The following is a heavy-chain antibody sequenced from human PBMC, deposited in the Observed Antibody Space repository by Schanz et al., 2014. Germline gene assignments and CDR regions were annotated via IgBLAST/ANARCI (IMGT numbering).Heavy chain of an antibody. D-gene: IGHD3-10*01. V-gene: IGHV3-11*01. J-gene: IGHJ6*02. CDR2: IGNGGVTI. CDR3: AKDGPGGSGSYSADGGMDV. Sequence: VQLVESGGGLVQPGGSLRLSCTASGFPFSDYFMAWIRQPPGRGLEWVSYIGNGGVTIYYADSVKGRFTISRDNSKSTLYLQMNSLRAEDTAVYYCAKDGPGGSGSYSADGGMDVWGQGTTVTVSS. CDR1: GFPFSDYF.